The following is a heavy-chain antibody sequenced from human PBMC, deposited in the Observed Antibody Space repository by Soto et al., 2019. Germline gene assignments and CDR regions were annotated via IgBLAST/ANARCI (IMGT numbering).Heavy chain of an antibody. V-gene: IGHV3-23*01. J-gene: IGHJ4*02. CDR3: AKGYCSSTSCSFDY. CDR2: ISGTADTT. Sequence: LRLSCAASGFTFSNFAMNWVRQAPGKGLEWVSVISGTADTTYNADPVKGRFTISRDNSKNTVYLQMNSLRAEDMALYSCAKGYCSSTSCSFDYWGQGTLVTVSS. D-gene: IGHD2-2*01. CDR1: GFTFSNFA.